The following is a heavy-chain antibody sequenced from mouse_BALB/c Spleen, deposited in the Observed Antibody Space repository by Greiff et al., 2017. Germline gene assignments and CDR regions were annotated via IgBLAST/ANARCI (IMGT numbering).Heavy chain of an antibody. CDR2: ISSGSSTI. D-gene: IGHD2-4*01. Sequence: EVKVVESGGGLVQPGGSRKLSCAASGFTFSSFGMHWVRQAPGKGLEWVAYISSGSSTIYYADKVKGRFTISRDNPKNTLFLQMTSLRSEDTAMYYSARVTLSTTCAMDYWGQGTSVTVSS. J-gene: IGHJ4*01. V-gene: IGHV5-17*02. CDR1: GFTFSSFG. CDR3: ARVTLSTTCAMDY.